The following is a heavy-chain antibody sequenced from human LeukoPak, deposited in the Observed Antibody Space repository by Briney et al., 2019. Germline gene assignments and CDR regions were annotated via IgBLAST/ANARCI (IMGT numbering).Heavy chain of an antibody. D-gene: IGHD3-3*01. CDR2: IYSGGST. Sequence: GGSLRLSCAASGFTVSSNYMSWVRQAPGKGLEWVSVIYSGGSTYYADSVKGRFTISRDNSKNTLYLQMNSLRTDDTAVYYCANELWGGPSDAFDIWGRGTMVTVSS. V-gene: IGHV3-66*01. CDR3: ANELWGGPSDAFDI. CDR1: GFTVSSNY. J-gene: IGHJ3*02.